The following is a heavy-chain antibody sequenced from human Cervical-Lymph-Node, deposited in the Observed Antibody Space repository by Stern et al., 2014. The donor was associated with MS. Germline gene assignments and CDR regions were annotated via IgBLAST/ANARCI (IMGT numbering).Heavy chain of an antibody. J-gene: IGHJ4*02. CDR3: GTDVSGRNDH. D-gene: IGHD1-26*01. Sequence: EVQLVESGGGLVQPSGSLTLSCAASGFSFSNYWMHWIRQTPGRGPAWVSHLNEDGSYTDYADSVRGRFTISRDNAKNTLYLQMNSLRAEDTALYYCGTDVSGRNDHWGQGTLVAVSS. CDR2: LNEDGSYT. V-gene: IGHV3-74*01. CDR1: GFSFSNYW.